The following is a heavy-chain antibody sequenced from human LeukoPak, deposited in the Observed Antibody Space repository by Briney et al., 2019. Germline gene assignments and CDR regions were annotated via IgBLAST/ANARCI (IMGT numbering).Heavy chain of an antibody. CDR1: GDSVSSNSAS. D-gene: IGHD2-21*01. Sequence: SQTLSLTCAISGDSVSSNSASWNWIRQSSSRGLEWLGRTYYRSKWYNDYAVSVKSRITINPDTSKNQFSLQLNSVTPEDTAVYYCARGFPRYFDLWGRGTLVTVSS. CDR2: TYYRSKWYN. V-gene: IGHV6-1*01. CDR3: ARGFPRYFDL. J-gene: IGHJ2*01.